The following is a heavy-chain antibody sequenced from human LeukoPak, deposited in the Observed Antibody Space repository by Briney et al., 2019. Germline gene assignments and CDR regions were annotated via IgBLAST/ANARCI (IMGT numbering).Heavy chain of an antibody. Sequence: GESLKISCKGSGYSFTSYWIGWVRQMPGKGLEWIGIIYPGDSDTRYSPSFQGQVTISADKSISTAYLQWSSLKASDTAMYYCARHRDYDYVWGSSGADYYYYMDVWGKGTTVTVSS. J-gene: IGHJ6*03. CDR1: GYSFTSYW. CDR2: IYPGDSDT. D-gene: IGHD3-16*01. V-gene: IGHV5-51*01. CDR3: ARHRDYDYVWGSSGADYYYYMDV.